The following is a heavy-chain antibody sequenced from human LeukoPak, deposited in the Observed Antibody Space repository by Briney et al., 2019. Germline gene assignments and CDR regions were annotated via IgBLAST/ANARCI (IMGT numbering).Heavy chain of an antibody. CDR2: LYYSGST. CDR1: GGSISSYY. V-gene: IGHV4-59*01. J-gene: IGHJ6*03. CDR3: AKVPMYYYYMDV. Sequence: SETLSLTCTVSGGSISSYYWSWIRQPPGQGLGWIGSLYYSGSTNHNPSLKDRATISVDTSKNQFSLRLTSVTAADTAVYYCAKVPMYYYYMDVWGKGTTVTISS.